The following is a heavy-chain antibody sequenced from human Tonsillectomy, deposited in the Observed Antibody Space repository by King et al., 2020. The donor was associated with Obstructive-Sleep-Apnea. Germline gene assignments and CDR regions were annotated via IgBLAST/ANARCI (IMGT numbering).Heavy chain of an antibody. V-gene: IGHV4-38-2*02. CDR1: GYSISGGYY. J-gene: IGHJ4*02. CDR2: IYYSGNT. CDR3: ARVGWELLWYFDY. D-gene: IGHD1-26*01. Sequence: QLQESGPGLVKPSETLSLTCTVSGYSISGGYYWGCIRQPPGRGLEWIGGIYYSGNTYYNPSLKSRATISLDTSKNQFSRRLSSVTAADTSVYYCARVGWELLWYFDYWGQGTLVTVSS.